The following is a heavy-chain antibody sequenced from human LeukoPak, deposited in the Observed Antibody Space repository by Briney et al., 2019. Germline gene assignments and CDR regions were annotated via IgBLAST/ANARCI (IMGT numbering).Heavy chain of an antibody. CDR3: ARAIGIAATIPY. D-gene: IGHD6-13*01. CDR1: GFTFSSNY. V-gene: IGHV3-53*01. CDR2: IYSGGST. Sequence: GGSLRLSCAASGFTFSSNYMSWVRQAPGKGLEWVSVIYSGGSTYYADSVKGRFTISRDNSKNTLYLQMNSLRAEDTAVYYCARAIGIAATIPYWGQGTLVTVSS. J-gene: IGHJ4*02.